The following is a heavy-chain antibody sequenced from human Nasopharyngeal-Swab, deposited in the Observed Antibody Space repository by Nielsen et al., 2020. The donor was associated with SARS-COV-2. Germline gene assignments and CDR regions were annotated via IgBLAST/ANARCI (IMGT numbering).Heavy chain of an antibody. Sequence: GESLKIPCAAPGFPFSSYDMHWVPQATGKGLEWVSAIGTAGDTYYPGSVKGRFTISRENAKNSLYLQMNSLRAGDTAVYYCARERTDCSGGSCYSDGMDVWGQGTTVTVSS. CDR2: IGTAGDT. CDR3: ARERTDCSGGSCYSDGMDV. CDR1: GFPFSSYD. D-gene: IGHD2-15*01. J-gene: IGHJ6*02. V-gene: IGHV3-13*01.